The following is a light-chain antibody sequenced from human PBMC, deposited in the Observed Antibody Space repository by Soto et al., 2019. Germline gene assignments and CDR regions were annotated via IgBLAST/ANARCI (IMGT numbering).Light chain of an antibody. J-gene: IGKJ1*01. CDR3: QQYNSFPWT. CDR1: QGIRTC. CDR2: DAS. Sequence: DIQMTQSPPALSASVGDRVTITCRAGQGIRTCLAWYQQKLGKAPSLLITDASKLESGVPPRFNGSRSETEFTLTIRNLQPDDFATYYCQQYNSFPWTFGLGTKVDIK. V-gene: IGKV1-5*01.